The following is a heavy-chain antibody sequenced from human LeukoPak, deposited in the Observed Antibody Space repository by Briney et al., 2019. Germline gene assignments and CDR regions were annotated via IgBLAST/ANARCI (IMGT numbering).Heavy chain of an antibody. J-gene: IGHJ4*02. V-gene: IGHV4-31*03. Sequence: PSQTLSLTCTVSGDSLNSGGYYSTWIRQHPGKGLEWLVYIYYSGTTYYNPSLKSRVTISVDTSNNQFSLNLSSLTAADTAVYYCARGGYDSSGSSVYYFDYWGQGTRVTVSS. D-gene: IGHD3-22*01. CDR1: GDSLNSGGYY. CDR2: IYYSGTT. CDR3: ARGGYDSSGSSVYYFDY.